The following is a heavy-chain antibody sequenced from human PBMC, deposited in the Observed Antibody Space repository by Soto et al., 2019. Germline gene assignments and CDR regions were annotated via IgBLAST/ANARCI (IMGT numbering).Heavy chain of an antibody. CDR3: ARHGTALTAVNWFVS. D-gene: IGHD2-21*02. CDR2: IYYSGSV. V-gene: IGHV4-39*01. CDR1: GGSITSGSFY. J-gene: IGHJ5*01. Sequence: NPSETLSLTCTVSGGSITSGSFYWGWARHSPGKGLEWIGSIYYSGSVFYNPSLESRVTISADVSRDQFSLKLTSVTAADTAVYYCARHGTALTAVNWFVSWGHGTLVTVSS.